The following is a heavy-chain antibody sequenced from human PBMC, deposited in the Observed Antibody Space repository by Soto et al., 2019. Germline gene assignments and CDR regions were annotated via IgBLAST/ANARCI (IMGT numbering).Heavy chain of an antibody. J-gene: IGHJ4*02. CDR1: GGSFDGYY. D-gene: IGHD3-3*01. Sequence: NPSETLSLTCALYGGSFDGYYWSWIRQSPGKGLEWIGEIHHSGSNKYNPSLKSRVSLSVDTSTKQFSLKMTSMTAADSGVYYCARGVDSWSGYLFWGQGTPVTVSS. CDR2: IHHSGSN. V-gene: IGHV4-34*01. CDR3: ARGVDSWSGYLF.